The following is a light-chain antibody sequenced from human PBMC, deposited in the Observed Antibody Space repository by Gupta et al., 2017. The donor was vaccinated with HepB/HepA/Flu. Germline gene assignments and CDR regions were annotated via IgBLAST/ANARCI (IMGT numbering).Light chain of an antibody. CDR3: QQTYSSPVT. CDR1: QNINSS. V-gene: IGKV1-39*01. J-gene: IGKJ4*01. Sequence: DIQMTQSPSSLSASIGDRVTCTCRASQNINSSLNWYQQMPGEVPKLLIYAASSLQSGVPSRFSGSRSGTTFTLTISSLQPEDFATYYCQQTYSSPVTFGGGTKVE. CDR2: AAS.